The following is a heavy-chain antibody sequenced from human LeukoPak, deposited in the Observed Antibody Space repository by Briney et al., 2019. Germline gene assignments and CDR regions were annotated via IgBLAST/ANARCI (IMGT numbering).Heavy chain of an antibody. CDR3: ARAPAGTLDF. D-gene: IGHD6-13*01. Sequence: ASVKVSCTASGFTVTNYHMHWVRQAPGQGLEWVGLIKGTGDSPDYAQKFQGRVTVTCDTSTNTAYLELRSLKLEDTAVYYCARAPAGTLDFWGQGTLVTVS. CDR2: IKGTGDSP. CDR1: GFTVTNYH. J-gene: IGHJ4*02. V-gene: IGHV1-46*01.